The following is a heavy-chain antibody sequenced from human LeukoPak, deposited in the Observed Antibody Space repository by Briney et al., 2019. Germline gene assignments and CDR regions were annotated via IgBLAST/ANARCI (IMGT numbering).Heavy chain of an antibody. J-gene: IGHJ3*02. CDR3: ARDDYDILTGPDAFDI. CDR2: ISGYTGNT. CDR1: GYSFTNYA. Sequence: ASVKVSCKASGYSFTNYAINWVRQAPGQGLEWMGWISGYTGNTNYAQKFQGRVTMTANTSTNTASMELRSLRPDDTAVYYCARDDYDILTGPDAFDIWGQGTMVTVSS. V-gene: IGHV1-18*01. D-gene: IGHD3-9*01.